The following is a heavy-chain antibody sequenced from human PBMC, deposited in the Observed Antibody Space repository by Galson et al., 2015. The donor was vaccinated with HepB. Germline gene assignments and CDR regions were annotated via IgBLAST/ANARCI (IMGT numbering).Heavy chain of an antibody. Sequence: SVKVSCKASGYTFSDYYIHWVRQAPGQGPEWMGWINPDSGGTNYAQKFRGRVTMIRDTSIGTAYIDLTRLRPDDTAVYYCVRDCCSRPRGYYHYYYMDVWGIGTTVTVSS. CDR3: VRDCCSRPRGYYHYYYMDV. V-gene: IGHV1-2*02. J-gene: IGHJ6*03. CDR1: GYTFSDYY. CDR2: INPDSGGT. D-gene: IGHD2-2*01.